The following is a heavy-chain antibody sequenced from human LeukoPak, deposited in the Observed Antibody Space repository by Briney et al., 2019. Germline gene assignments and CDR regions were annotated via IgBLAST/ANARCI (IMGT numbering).Heavy chain of an antibody. D-gene: IGHD3-16*01. Sequence: SGPALVKPTQTLTLTCTFSGFALSTSGVCMTWIRQPPGKALECLARIDWDDDKYYSTSLKTRLTISKDTSKIQVVLTMTNMDPVDTATYYCARIGTAQGVSVWAFDIWGQGTMVTVSS. CDR2: IDWDDDK. CDR3: ARIGTAQGVSVWAFDI. J-gene: IGHJ3*02. CDR1: GFALSTSGVC. V-gene: IGHV2-70*11.